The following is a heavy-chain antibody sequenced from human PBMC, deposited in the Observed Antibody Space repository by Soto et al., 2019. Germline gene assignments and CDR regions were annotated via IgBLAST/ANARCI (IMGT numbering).Heavy chain of an antibody. CDR1: GYTFTSYG. V-gene: IGHV1-18*01. D-gene: IGHD1-26*01. CDR2: ISANNGNT. Sequence: QVQLVQSGAEVKKPGASVKVSCKASGYTFTSYGISWVRQAPGQGLEWMGWISANNGNTNYAQKLQGRVTMPTDTSTSTAHRELRSLRSDDTAVYYCARDRGSYALDYWGQGTLVTVSS. J-gene: IGHJ4*02. CDR3: ARDRGSYALDY.